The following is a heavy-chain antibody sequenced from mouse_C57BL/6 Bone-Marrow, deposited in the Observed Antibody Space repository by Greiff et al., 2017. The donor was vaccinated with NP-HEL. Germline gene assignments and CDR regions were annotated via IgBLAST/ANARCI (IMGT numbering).Heavy chain of an antibody. J-gene: IGHJ1*03. D-gene: IGHD1-1*01. CDR1: GYSFTGYY. V-gene: IGHV1-42*01. CDR3: ARGDITTFGHV. CDR2: INPSTGGT. Sequence: VQLQQSGPELVKPGASVKISCKASGYSFTGYYMNWVKQSPEKSLEWIGEINPSTGGTTYNQKFKAKATLTVDKSSSTAYMQLKSLTSEDSAVYYCARGDITTFGHVWGTGTTVTVSS.